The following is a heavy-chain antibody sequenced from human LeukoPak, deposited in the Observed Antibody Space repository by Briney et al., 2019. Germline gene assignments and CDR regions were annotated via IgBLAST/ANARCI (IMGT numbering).Heavy chain of an antibody. CDR1: GGTFSSYA. J-gene: IGHJ4*02. D-gene: IGHD1-26*01. V-gene: IGHV1-69*05. Sequence: EASVKVSCKASGGTFSSYAISWVRQAPGQGLEWMGRIIPIFGTASYAQKFQGRVTITTDESTSTAYMELSSLRSEDTAVYYCARGSVATTVFDYWGQGTLVTVSS. CDR3: ARGSVATTVFDY. CDR2: IIPIFGTA.